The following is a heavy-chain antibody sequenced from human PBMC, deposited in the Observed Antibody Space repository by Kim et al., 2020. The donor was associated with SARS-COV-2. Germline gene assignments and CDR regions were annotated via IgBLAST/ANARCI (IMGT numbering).Heavy chain of an antibody. V-gene: IGHV4-31*03. D-gene: IGHD2-21*02. Sequence: SETLSLTCTVSGGSIRSAGYYWNWIRQHPGKGLEWIGHIYYSGDTLHNPSLKSRLTISVDTSKNQFSLKLNSVTAADTAVYYCARFVTAIARGYYYYGMDVWGQGPRSPSPQ. CDR2: IYYSGDT. CDR3: ARFVTAIARGYYYYGMDV. CDR1: GGSIRSAGYY. J-gene: IGHJ6*01.